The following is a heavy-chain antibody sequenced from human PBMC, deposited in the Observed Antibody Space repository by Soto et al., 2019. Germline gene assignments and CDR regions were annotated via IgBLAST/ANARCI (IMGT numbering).Heavy chain of an antibody. CDR1: GFTYINYA. CDR3: IRDGYDYDSSRDYFGD. Sequence: GSLRLSCAGSGFTYINYAISCVRPAPGKGLLWVARIDGDGSIRTYAVSVKVLFSVSRDNAKKALYLQMKSLRAEDTAVYYCIRDGYDYDSSRDYFGDWGEGTLVTVSS. V-gene: IGHV3-74*01. J-gene: IGHJ4*02. CDR2: IDGDGSIR. D-gene: IGHD3-22*01.